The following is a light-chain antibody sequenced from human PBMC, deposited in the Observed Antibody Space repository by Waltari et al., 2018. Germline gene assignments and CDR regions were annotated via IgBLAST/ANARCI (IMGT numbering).Light chain of an antibody. CDR2: DVN. CDR1: SRDVGAYTF. J-gene: IGLJ3*02. CDR3: ISYAGSATWV. V-gene: IGLV2-8*01. Sequence: QSALTQPPSASGPPGQSVTIPCTGKSRDVGAYTFVSWFQQHPGKAPKVIIYDVNQRPSGVPDRFYGSKSGNTASLTVSGLQAEDEADYYCISYAGSATWVFGGGTKLSIL.